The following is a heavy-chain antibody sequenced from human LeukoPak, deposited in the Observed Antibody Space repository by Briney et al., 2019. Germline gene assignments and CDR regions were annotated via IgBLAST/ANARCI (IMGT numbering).Heavy chain of an antibody. Sequence: KPSETLSLTCTVSGGSISSSSYYWGGIRQPPGRGLEWIGSIYYSGSTYYNPSLKSRVTISVDTSKNQFSLKLSSVTAADTAVYYCARLTRSSTRGNWFDPWGQGTLVTVSS. J-gene: IGHJ5*02. CDR1: GGSISSSSYY. CDR2: IYYSGST. D-gene: IGHD2-2*01. CDR3: ARLTRSSTRGNWFDP. V-gene: IGHV4-39*01.